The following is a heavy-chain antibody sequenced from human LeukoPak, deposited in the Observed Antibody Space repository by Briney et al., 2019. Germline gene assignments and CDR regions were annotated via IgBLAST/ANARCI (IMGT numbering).Heavy chain of an antibody. CDR3: ARVWCSGDSCYLEY. D-gene: IGHD2-15*01. Sequence: ASVKVSCKASGYTFTSYGISWVRQAPGQGLEWMGWISAYNGNTNYAQKLQGRVTMTTDTSTSTAYMELRSLRSDDTAVYYCARVWCSGDSCYLEYWSQGTLVTVSS. CDR1: GYTFTSYG. J-gene: IGHJ4*02. V-gene: IGHV1-18*01. CDR2: ISAYNGNT.